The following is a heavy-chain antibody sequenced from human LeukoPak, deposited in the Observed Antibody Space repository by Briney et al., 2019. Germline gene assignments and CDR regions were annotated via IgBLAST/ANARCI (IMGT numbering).Heavy chain of an antibody. J-gene: IGHJ3*02. CDR1: DGSISSYY. D-gene: IGHD1-1*01. Sequence: SETLSLTCTVSDGSISSYYWSWIRQPPGKGLEWIGYIHYSGSTNYNPSLKSRVTTSIDTYKNQFSLKLSSVTAADTAVYYCARDRSERYAFDIWGQGTMVTVSS. CDR3: ARDRSERYAFDI. CDR2: IHYSGST. V-gene: IGHV4-59*01.